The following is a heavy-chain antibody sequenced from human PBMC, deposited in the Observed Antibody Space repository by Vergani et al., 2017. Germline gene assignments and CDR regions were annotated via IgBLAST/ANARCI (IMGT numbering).Heavy chain of an antibody. J-gene: IGHJ3*02. CDR1: GGSFSGYY. Sequence: QVQLQQWGAGLLKPSETLSLTCAVYGGSFSGYYWSWIRQPPGKGLEWIGEINHSGSTNYNPSLKSRVTISVDTSKNQFSLKLSSVTAADTAVYYCATLSIAVAGDAFDIWGQGTMVTVSS. D-gene: IGHD6-19*01. V-gene: IGHV4-34*01. CDR2: INHSGST. CDR3: ATLSIAVAGDAFDI.